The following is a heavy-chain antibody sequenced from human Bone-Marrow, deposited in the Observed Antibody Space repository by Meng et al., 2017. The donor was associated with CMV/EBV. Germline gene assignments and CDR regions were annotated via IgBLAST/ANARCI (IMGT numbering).Heavy chain of an antibody. V-gene: IGHV1-18*01. J-gene: IGHJ4*02. Sequence: ASVKVSCKASGYTFTSYGISWVRQAPGQGLEWMGWISAYNGNTNYAQKLQGRVTMTTDKSTSTAYMELRSLRSDGTAVYYCARDGDNYDILTCYMDYWGQGTRVTVSS. D-gene: IGHD3-9*01. CDR1: GYTFTSYG. CDR3: ARDGDNYDILTCYMDY. CDR2: ISAYNGNT.